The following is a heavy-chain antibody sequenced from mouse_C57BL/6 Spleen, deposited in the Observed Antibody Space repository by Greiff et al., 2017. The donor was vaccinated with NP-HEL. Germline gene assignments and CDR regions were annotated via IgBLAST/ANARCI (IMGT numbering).Heavy chain of an antibody. CDR3: TTEGGYFYFDD. V-gene: IGHV14-1*01. CDR2: IDPEDGDT. Sequence: VQLQQSGAELVRPGASVKLSCTASGFNIKDYYMHWVKQRPEQGLEWIGRIDPEDGDTEYAQQFQGKAPMTADTSSNTAYLQLSSLTSEDTAVYYCTTEGGYFYFDDWGQGTTLTVSS. J-gene: IGHJ2*01. D-gene: IGHD2-3*01. CDR1: GFNIKDYY.